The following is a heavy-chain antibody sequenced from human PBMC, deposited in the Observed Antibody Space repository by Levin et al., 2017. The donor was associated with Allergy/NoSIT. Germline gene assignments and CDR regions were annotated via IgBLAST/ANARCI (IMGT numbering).Heavy chain of an antibody. Sequence: PVASVKVSCKASGGTFSSNALNWVRQAPGQGLEWMGGIRPIFGTADYAQKYQGRVSITADESTGTAYMELSSLRFEDTAMYYCTMEANIVVLPAAGDSFDIWGQGTMVTVSS. CDR1: GGTFSSNA. CDR2: IRPIFGTA. J-gene: IGHJ3*02. V-gene: IGHV1-69*13. CDR3: TMEANIVVLPAAGDSFDI. D-gene: IGHD2-2*01.